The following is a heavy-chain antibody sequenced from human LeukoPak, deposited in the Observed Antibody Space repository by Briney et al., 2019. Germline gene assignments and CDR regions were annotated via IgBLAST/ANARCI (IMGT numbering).Heavy chain of an antibody. D-gene: IGHD6-19*01. Sequence: SETLSLTCTVSGGSISSYYWSWIRQPPGKGLEWIGYIYYSGSTNYNPSLKSRVTISVDTSKNQFSLKLSSVTAADTDVYYCARESSTIRAVAGIDYYYYYMDVWGKGTTVTVSS. CDR3: ARESSTIRAVAGIDYYYYYMDV. J-gene: IGHJ6*03. V-gene: IGHV4-59*12. CDR2: IYYSGST. CDR1: GGSISSYY.